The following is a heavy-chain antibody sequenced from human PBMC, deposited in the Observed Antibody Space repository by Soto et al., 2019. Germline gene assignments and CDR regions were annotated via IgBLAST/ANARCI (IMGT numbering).Heavy chain of an antibody. J-gene: IGHJ3*02. Sequence: GESLKISCKGAGYSFTSSYISWVRQMPGKGLEWMGRIDPSDSYTKYSPSFQGHVTISADTALSTTYLQWDTLKPSDTAIYFCASDSHCDGGNCPMGGFDMWGQGTMVTVSS. CDR3: ASDSHCDGGNCPMGGFDM. D-gene: IGHD2-15*01. V-gene: IGHV5-10-1*01. CDR2: IDPSDSYT. CDR1: GYSFTSSY.